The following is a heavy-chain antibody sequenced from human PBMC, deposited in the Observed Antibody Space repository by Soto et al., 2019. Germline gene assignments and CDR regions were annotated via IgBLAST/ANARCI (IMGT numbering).Heavy chain of an antibody. J-gene: IGHJ6*02. CDR3: ARDTSGAKDEGYYYYGMDV. CDR2: IYYSGST. Sequence: SETLSLTCTVSGGSISSYYWSWIRQPPGKGLEWIGYIYYSGSTNYNPSLKSRVTISVDTSKNQFSLKLSSVTAADTAVYYCARDTSGAKDEGYYYYGMDVWGQGTTVTVSS. CDR1: GGSISSYY. V-gene: IGHV4-59*01.